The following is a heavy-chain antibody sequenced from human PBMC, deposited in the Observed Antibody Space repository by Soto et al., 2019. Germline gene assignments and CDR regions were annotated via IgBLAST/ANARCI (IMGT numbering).Heavy chain of an antibody. Sequence: PGGSLRLSCVASGFSFSSYAMNWVRQAPGRGLEWVASIKNDGSEKYYMDSLKGRFTISRDNALNSLYLQMNSLRAEDTAVYFCVTGYHSDYWGQGTLVTVSS. D-gene: IGHD5-18*01. CDR1: GFSFSSYA. V-gene: IGHV3-7*03. CDR2: IKNDGSEK. J-gene: IGHJ4*02. CDR3: VTGYHSDY.